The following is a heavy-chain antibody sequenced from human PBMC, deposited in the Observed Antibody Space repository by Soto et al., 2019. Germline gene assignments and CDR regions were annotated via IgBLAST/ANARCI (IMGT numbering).Heavy chain of an antibody. CDR3: ARDAHYYDSSGYYYVDPYYFDY. CDR1: GFTFTSYS. V-gene: IGHV1-3*01. D-gene: IGHD3-22*01. J-gene: IGHJ4*02. CDR2: INAGNGNT. Sequence: VSVKVSCKAPGFTFTSYSMYWARQAPGQRLEWMGWINAGNGNTKYSQKFQGRVTITRDTSASTAYMELSSLRSEDTAVYYCARDAHYYDSSGYYYVDPYYFDYWGQGTLVTVSS.